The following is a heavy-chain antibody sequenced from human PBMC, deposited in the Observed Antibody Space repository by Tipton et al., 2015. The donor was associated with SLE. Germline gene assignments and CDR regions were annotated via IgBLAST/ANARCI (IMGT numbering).Heavy chain of an antibody. J-gene: IGHJ5*02. Sequence: GLVKPSETLSLTCAVSGYSISSGYYWSWIRQPPGKGLEWIGEINHSGSTNYNPSLKSRVTISVDTSKNQFSLKLSSVTAADTAVYYCARGGWGGGDPHWFDPWGQGTLVTVSS. CDR3: ARGGWGGGDPHWFDP. V-gene: IGHV4-34*01. CDR2: INHSGST. D-gene: IGHD7-27*01. CDR1: GYSISSGYY.